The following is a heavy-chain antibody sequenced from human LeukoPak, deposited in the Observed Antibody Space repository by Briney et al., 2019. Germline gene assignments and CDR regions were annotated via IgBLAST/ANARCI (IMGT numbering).Heavy chain of an antibody. Sequence: GGSLRLSCAASGFTFSSYAMHWVRQAPGKGLEWVAVISYDGSNKYYADSVKGRFTISRDNSKNTLYLQMNSLRAEDTAVYYCARGKGYSSGWYGVVQNWFDPWGQGTLVTVSS. J-gene: IGHJ5*02. CDR2: ISYDGSNK. D-gene: IGHD6-19*01. CDR3: ARGKGYSSGWYGVVQNWFDP. V-gene: IGHV3-30*04. CDR1: GFTFSSYA.